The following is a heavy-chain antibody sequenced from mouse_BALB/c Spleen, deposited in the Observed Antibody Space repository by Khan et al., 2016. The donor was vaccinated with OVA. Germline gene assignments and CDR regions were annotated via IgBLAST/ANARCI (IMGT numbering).Heavy chain of an antibody. Sequence: VQLKESGPDLVKPSQSLSLTCTVTGYSITSGYSWHWIRQFPGNKLEWMGYINCSGSTNYNPSLKSRISITRDTSKNQFFLQLNFVTTEDTATYYCARGIIYYVNYGGLAYWGQGTLVTVSA. CDR2: INCSGST. D-gene: IGHD2-1*01. V-gene: IGHV3-1*02. CDR3: ARGIIYYVNYGGLAY. CDR1: GYSITSGYS. J-gene: IGHJ3*01.